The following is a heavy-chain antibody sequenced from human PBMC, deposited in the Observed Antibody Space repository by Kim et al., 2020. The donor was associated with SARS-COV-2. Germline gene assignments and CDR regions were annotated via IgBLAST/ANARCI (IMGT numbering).Heavy chain of an antibody. Sequence: SLKRRVTISVDTSKNQFSLKLSSVTAADTAVYYCARREVYSYGYHYGMDVWGQGTTVTVSS. J-gene: IGHJ6*02. D-gene: IGHD5-18*01. V-gene: IGHV4-39*01. CDR3: ARREVYSYGYHYGMDV.